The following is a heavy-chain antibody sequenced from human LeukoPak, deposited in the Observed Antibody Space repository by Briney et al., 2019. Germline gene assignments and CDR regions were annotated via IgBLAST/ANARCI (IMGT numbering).Heavy chain of an antibody. CDR2: INHSGST. Sequence: SETLSLTCAVYGGSFSGYYWSWIRQPPGKGLEWIGEINHSGSTNYNPSLKSRVTISVDTSKNQFSLKLSSVTAADTAVYYCARGSPYYYGSSGYVWWGQGTLVTVSS. V-gene: IGHV4-34*01. CDR3: ARGSPYYYGSSGYVW. CDR1: GGSFSGYY. J-gene: IGHJ4*02. D-gene: IGHD3-22*01.